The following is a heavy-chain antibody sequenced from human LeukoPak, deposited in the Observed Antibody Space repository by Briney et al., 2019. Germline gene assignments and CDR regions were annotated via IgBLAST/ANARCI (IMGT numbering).Heavy chain of an antibody. J-gene: IGHJ3*02. CDR1: GYTFTGYY. CDR3: ARPMVRGVKYAFDI. Sequence: SVKVSCKASGYTFTGYYMHWVRQAPGQGLEWMGWINPNSGGTNYAQKFQGRVTMTRDTSISTAYMELSRLRSDDTAVCYCARPMVRGVKYAFDIWGQGTMVTVSS. CDR2: INPNSGGT. D-gene: IGHD3-10*01. V-gene: IGHV1-2*02.